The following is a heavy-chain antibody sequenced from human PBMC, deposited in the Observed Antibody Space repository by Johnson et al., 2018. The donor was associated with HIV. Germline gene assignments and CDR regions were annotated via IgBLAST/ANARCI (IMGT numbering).Heavy chain of an antibody. CDR3: ARDFMYAFDI. Sequence: QVQLVESGGGVVQPGRSLRLSCAASGFTFRSYAMHWVRQAPGKGLEWVAVISYDGSNKFYADSVKGRFTVSRDNSKNTVSLQMNSPRVEDTAVYYCARDFMYAFDIWGQGTMVTVSS. CDR2: ISYDGSNK. J-gene: IGHJ3*02. CDR1: GFTFRSYA. D-gene: IGHD3-10*02. V-gene: IGHV3-30*04.